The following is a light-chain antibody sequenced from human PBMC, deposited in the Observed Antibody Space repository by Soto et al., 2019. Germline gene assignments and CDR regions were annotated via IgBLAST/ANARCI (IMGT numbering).Light chain of an antibody. CDR2: GAS. CDR1: QSVSSN. Sequence: EIVMTQSPATLSVSPGERATLSCWASQSVSSNLAWYQQKPGQAPRLLIYGASIRATGIPARFSGSGSGTEFTLTISSLQSEDFAVYYCQQYNNWRATFGQGTRLEIK. J-gene: IGKJ5*01. V-gene: IGKV3D-15*01. CDR3: QQYNNWRAT.